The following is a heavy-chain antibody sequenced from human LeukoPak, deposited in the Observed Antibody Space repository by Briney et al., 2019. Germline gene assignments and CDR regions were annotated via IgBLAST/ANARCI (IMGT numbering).Heavy chain of an antibody. CDR2: IHYSGNT. Sequence: SETLSLTCTVSGGSISSYYWSWIRQPPGKGLEWIGYIHYSGNTNYNPSPKSRVTISVDTSKNQFSLKLSSVTAADTAVYYCARSYDTSGYYYYFDYWGQGTLVTVSS. CDR3: ARSYDTSGYYYYFDY. J-gene: IGHJ4*02. V-gene: IGHV4-59*01. CDR1: GGSISSYY. D-gene: IGHD3-22*01.